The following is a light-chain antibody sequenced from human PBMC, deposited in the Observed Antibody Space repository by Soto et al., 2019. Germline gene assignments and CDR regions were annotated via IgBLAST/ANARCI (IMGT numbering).Light chain of an antibody. J-gene: IGLJ2*01. Sequence: QSVLTQPASVSGSPGQSITISCTGTSSDVGGYNYVSWYQHHPGKAPKLMIYEVSNRPSGVSNRFSGSKSGNTASLTISGLQAEDEADYYCSSYTRSSTYVVFGGGTQLTVL. V-gene: IGLV2-14*01. CDR2: EVS. CDR1: SSDVGGYNY. CDR3: SSYTRSSTYVV.